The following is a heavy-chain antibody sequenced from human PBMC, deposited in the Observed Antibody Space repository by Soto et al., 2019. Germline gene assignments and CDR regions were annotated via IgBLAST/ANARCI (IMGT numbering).Heavy chain of an antibody. J-gene: IGHJ6*02. D-gene: IGHD3-3*01. CDR1: GGAISSSRYY. V-gene: IGHV4-39*01. Sequence: SETLSLTCTVSGGAISSSRYYWGWVRQPPGKGLEWIGSIFYTGNTYYNTSLKSRVTISVDTSRNQFSLKLSSVTAADAAVYYCARCTSDDFFGDHGMDVWGQGTTVTVSS. CDR2: IFYTGNT. CDR3: ARCTSDDFFGDHGMDV.